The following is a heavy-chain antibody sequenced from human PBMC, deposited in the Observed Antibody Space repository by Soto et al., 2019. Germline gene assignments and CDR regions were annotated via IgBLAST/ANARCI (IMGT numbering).Heavy chain of an antibody. V-gene: IGHV1-69*06. CDR2: IIPIFGTA. J-gene: IGHJ6*02. CDR1: GGTFSSYA. Sequence: ASVKVSCKASGGTFSSYAISWVRQAPGQGLEWMGGIIPIFGTANYAQKFQGRVTITADKSTSTAYMELSSLRSEDTAVYYCARDYGDSYYYYYGMDVWGQGTTVTVSS. D-gene: IGHD4-17*01. CDR3: ARDYGDSYYYYYGMDV.